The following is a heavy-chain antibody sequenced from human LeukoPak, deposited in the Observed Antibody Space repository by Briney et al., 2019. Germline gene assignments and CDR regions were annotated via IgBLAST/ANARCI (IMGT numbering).Heavy chain of an antibody. D-gene: IGHD3-10*01. J-gene: IGHJ4*02. V-gene: IGHV1-69*13. Sequence: ASVKVSCKASGGTFSSYAISWVRQAPGQGLEWMGGIIPIFGTANYAQKFQGRVTITADESTSTAYMELSSLRPEDTAVYYCASQGGITIVRAVPAFAYWGQGSLVTVSS. CDR1: GGTFSSYA. CDR3: ASQGGITIVRAVPAFAY. CDR2: IIPIFGTA.